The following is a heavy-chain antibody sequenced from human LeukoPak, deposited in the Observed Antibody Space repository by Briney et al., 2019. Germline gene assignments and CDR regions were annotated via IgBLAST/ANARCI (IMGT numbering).Heavy chain of an antibody. CDR3: AKDSVDTAMVPSNYYYCYYMDV. J-gene: IGHJ6*03. CDR1: GFTFSSYA. Sequence: PGGSLRLSCAASGFTFSSYAMSWVRQAPGKGLEWVSAISGSGGSTYYADSVKGRFTISRDNSKNTLYLQMNSLRAEDTGVYYCAKDSVDTAMVPSNYYYCYYMDVWGKGTTVTVSS. CDR2: ISGSGGST. D-gene: IGHD5-18*01. V-gene: IGHV3-23*01.